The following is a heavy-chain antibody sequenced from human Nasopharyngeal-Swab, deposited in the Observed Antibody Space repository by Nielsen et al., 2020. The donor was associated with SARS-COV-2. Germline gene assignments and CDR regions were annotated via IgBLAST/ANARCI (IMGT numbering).Heavy chain of an antibody. V-gene: IGHV3-23*01. CDR1: GFTFSSYA. CDR3: AKDGMVRGAFDI. D-gene: IGHD5-18*01. CDR2: ISGSGGST. Sequence: GGSLRLSCAASGFTFSSYAMSWVRQAPGKGLEWVSAISGSGGSTYYADSVKGRFTISRDNSKNTLYLQMNSLRAGDTAVYYCAKDGMVRGAFDIWGQGTMVTVSS. J-gene: IGHJ3*02.